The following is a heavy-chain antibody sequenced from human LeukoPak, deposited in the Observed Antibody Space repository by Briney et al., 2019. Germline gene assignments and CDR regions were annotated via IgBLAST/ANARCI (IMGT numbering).Heavy chain of an antibody. Sequence: GASVKVSCKASGYTFTSYDINWVRQATGQGLEWMGWMNPNSGNTGYAQKFQGRVTITRNTSISTAYMELSSLRSEDTAVYYCARRRNERTRFGWGAMVRGPTRYYYYMDVWGKGTTVTVSS. J-gene: IGHJ6*03. CDR3: ARRRNERTRFGWGAMVRGPTRYYYYMDV. CDR2: MNPNSGNT. D-gene: IGHD3-10*01. V-gene: IGHV1-8*03. CDR1: GYTFTSYD.